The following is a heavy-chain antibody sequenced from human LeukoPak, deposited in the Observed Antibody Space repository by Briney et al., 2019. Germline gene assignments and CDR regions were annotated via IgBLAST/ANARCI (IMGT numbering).Heavy chain of an antibody. CDR3: AKDYVDTTMAMGY. Sequence: PGGSLRLSCAASGFTFRSYGMPWVRQAPGKGLERVAFIRYDGSNKYYADSVKGRFTISRDNSKNTLHLQMNSLRDEDMAVYYCAKDYVDTTMAMGYWGQGALVTVSS. CDR1: GFTFRSYG. J-gene: IGHJ4*02. D-gene: IGHD5-18*01. V-gene: IGHV3-30*02. CDR2: IRYDGSNK.